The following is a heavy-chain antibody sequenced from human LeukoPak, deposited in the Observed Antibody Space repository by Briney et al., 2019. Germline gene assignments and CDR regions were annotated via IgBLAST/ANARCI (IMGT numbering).Heavy chain of an antibody. J-gene: IGHJ6*03. Sequence: AGGSLRLSCAASGFTFSSYSMNWVRQAPGKGLEWVSSISSSSSYIYYADSVKGRFTISRDNAKNSLYLQMNSLRAEDTAVYYCARDSHCSSTSCLWGYYHYYYMDVWGKGTTVTISS. D-gene: IGHD2-2*01. CDR3: ARDSHCSSTSCLWGYYHYYYMDV. V-gene: IGHV3-21*01. CDR2: ISSSSSYI. CDR1: GFTFSSYS.